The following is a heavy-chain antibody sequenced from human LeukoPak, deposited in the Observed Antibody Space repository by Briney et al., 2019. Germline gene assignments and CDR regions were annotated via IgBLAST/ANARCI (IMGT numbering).Heavy chain of an antibody. V-gene: IGHV4-34*01. J-gene: IGHJ4*02. CDR2: INHSGST. CDR3: ARFFRGGSYGLDY. D-gene: IGHD1-26*01. Sequence: PSETLSLTCAVYGGSFSGYYWSWIRQPPGKGLEWMGEINHSGSTSYNPSLKSRVTISVDTSKNQFSLKLSSVTAADTAVYYCARFFRGGSYGLDYWGQGTLVTVSS. CDR1: GGSFSGYY.